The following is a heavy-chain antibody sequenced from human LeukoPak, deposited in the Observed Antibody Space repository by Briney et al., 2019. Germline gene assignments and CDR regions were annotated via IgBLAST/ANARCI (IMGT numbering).Heavy chain of an antibody. V-gene: IGHV3-7*04. CDR3: ARLAAGSDYFDY. D-gene: IGHD6-13*01. J-gene: IGHJ4*02. CDR2: IKPDGSEK. CDR1: GFPFSRYW. Sequence: GGSLRLSCAASGFPFSRYWMSWVRQAPGKGLEWVANIKPDGSEKHYVDSVKGRFTFSRDNAKNSLYLQMNGLRAEGMAVYYCARLAAGSDYFDYWGQGTLVAVSS.